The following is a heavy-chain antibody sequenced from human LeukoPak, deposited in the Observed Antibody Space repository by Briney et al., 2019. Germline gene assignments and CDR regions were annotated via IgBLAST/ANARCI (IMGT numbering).Heavy chain of an antibody. V-gene: IGHV3-23*01. CDR3: VRDTGVSAYNDY. CDR1: GVTFSSHT. Sequence: GGSLRLSCAASGVTFSSHTMNWVRQAPGKGLEGVSAIGGSGGRTDYADAVKGRFTISRDNSRNTLYLQMTSLRAEDTAVYYCVRDTGVSAYNDYWGQGTLVTVSS. J-gene: IGHJ4*02. D-gene: IGHD2-8*02. CDR2: IGGSGGRT.